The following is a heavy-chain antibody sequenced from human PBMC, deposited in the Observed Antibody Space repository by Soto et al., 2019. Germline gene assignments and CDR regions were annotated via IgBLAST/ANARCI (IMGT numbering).Heavy chain of an antibody. Sequence: GRSLRLSCAASGFTLSNYDMHWVRQAPGKGLEWVSAIGTAGDTYYPGSVKGRFTISRENAKNSLYLQMNSLRAGDTAVYYCAREASSGSYVDYWGQGTLVTVSS. D-gene: IGHD1-26*01. V-gene: IGHV3-13*01. CDR2: IGTAGDT. CDR1: GFTLSNYD. J-gene: IGHJ4*02. CDR3: AREASSGSYVDY.